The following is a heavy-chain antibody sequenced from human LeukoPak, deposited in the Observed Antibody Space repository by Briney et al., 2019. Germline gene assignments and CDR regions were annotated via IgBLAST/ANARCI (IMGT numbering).Heavy chain of an antibody. D-gene: IGHD1-26*01. Sequence: GGSLRLSCAASGFTFSTWGMHWVRQAPGKGLGWVAFIRYDGSNEYYADSVKGRFTISRDNSKNTLFLQMNSLRTEDTAVYYCAKDFYSGSSPWGQGTLVTVSS. V-gene: IGHV3-30*02. CDR3: AKDFYSGSSP. J-gene: IGHJ5*02. CDR2: IRYDGSNE. CDR1: GFTFSTWG.